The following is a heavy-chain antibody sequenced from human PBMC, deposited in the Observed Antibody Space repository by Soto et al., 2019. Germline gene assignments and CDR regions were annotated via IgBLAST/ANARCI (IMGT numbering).Heavy chain of an antibody. CDR1: GGTFSSYA. D-gene: IGHD3-10*01. CDR2: IIPIFGTA. CDR3: ARAFYYGSGSYYYYYYMDV. J-gene: IGHJ6*03. Sequence: ASVKVSCKASGGTFSSYAISWVRQAPGQGLEWMGGIIPIFGTANYAQKFQGRVTITADESTSTAYMELSSLRSEDTAVYYCARAFYYGSGSYYYYYYMDVWGKGTTVTVSS. V-gene: IGHV1-69*13.